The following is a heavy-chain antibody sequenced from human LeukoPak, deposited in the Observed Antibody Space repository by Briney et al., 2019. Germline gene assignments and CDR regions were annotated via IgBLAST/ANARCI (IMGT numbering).Heavy chain of an antibody. CDR1: GFTFSRYW. CDR2: INSDGSAT. J-gene: IGHJ1*01. Sequence: GGSLRLSCAAYGFTFSRYWLHWVRQAPEKGLVWVSHINSDGSATSYADFVKGRFTISRDNAKNTLYLQMNSLRAEDTAVYYCLQADFQHWGQGILVTVSS. V-gene: IGHV3-74*01. CDR3: LQADFQH.